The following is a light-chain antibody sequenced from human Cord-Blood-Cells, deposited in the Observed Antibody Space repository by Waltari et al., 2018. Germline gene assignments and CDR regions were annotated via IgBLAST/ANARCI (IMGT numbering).Light chain of an antibody. V-gene: IGKV3-20*01. CDR2: GAS. Sequence: EIVLTQSPGTLSLSPGERATLSCRASQSVSSSYLAWYQQKPGQAPGLLIYGASSRATGIPDGFSGSGSGTDFTLTISRLEPEDFAVYYCQQYGSSPPGTFGQGTKVEIK. CDR3: QQYGSSPPGT. CDR1: QSVSSSY. J-gene: IGKJ1*01.